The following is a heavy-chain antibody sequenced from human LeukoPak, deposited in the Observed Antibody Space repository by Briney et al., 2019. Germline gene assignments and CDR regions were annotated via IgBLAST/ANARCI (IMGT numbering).Heavy chain of an antibody. CDR1: GGSISSGGYY. V-gene: IGHV4-31*03. J-gene: IGHJ4*02. D-gene: IGHD3-10*01. CDR2: IYYSGST. Sequence: SESLSLTCTVSGGSISSGGYYWSWIRQHPWKGLEWIGYIYYSGSTYYNPSLKSRVTISVDTPKNQFSLKLSSVTAADTAVYYCASLMVRGVLYYFDSWGQGTLVTVFS. CDR3: ASLMVRGVLYYFDS.